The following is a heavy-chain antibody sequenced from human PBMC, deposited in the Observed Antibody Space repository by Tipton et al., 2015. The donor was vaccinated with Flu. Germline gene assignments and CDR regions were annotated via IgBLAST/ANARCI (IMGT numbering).Heavy chain of an antibody. D-gene: IGHD2-15*01. CDR2: INAGNGNT. J-gene: IGHJ5*02. Sequence: QLVQSGAEVKKPGASVKVSCKASGYTFTSYAMHWVRQAPGQRLEWMGWINAGNGNTKYSQEFQGRVTITRDTSASTAYMELSSLRSEDMAVYYCARGYCSGGSCLGHNWFDPWGQGTLVTVSS. CDR1: GYTFTSYA. CDR3: ARGYCSGGSCLGHNWFDP. V-gene: IGHV1-3*03.